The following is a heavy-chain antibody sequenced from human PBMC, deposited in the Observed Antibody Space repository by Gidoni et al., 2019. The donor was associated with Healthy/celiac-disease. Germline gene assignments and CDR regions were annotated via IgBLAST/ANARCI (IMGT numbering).Heavy chain of an antibody. CDR1: GGSISSSSYY. CDR3: ARHERSSWYDY. J-gene: IGHJ4*02. V-gene: IGHV4-39*01. CDR2: IYYSGST. Sequence: QLQLQESGPGLVKPSETLSLTCTVSGGSISSSSYYWGWIRQPPGKGLEWIGSIYYSGSTYYNPSLKSRVTISVDTSKNQFSLKLSSVTAADTAVYYCARHERSSWYDYWGQGTLVTVSS. D-gene: IGHD6-13*01.